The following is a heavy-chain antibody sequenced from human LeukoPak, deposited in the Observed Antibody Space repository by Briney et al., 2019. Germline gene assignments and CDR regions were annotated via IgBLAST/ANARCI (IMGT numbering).Heavy chain of an antibody. CDR3: ARGKGEIVVVPGRSPFKYHYYMDV. V-gene: IGHV6-1*01. Sequence: SQTLSLTCAISGDSVSSNSAAWNWIRQSPSRGLEWLGRTYYRSKWYNDYAVSVKSRITIKPDTSKNQCSLKLTSVTAADTAVYYCARGKGEIVVVPGRSPFKYHYYMDVWGKGTTVTVSS. D-gene: IGHD2-2*01. CDR1: GDSVSSNSAA. J-gene: IGHJ6*03. CDR2: TYYRSKWYN.